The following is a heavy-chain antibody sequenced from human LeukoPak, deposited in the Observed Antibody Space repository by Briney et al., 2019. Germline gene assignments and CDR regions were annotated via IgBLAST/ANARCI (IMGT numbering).Heavy chain of an antibody. V-gene: IGHV4-30-4*08. J-gene: IGHJ6*03. CDR1: GGSISSGDYY. D-gene: IGHD6-13*01. CDR3: AREAAAARWGWYMDV. CDR2: IYYSGST. Sequence: SQTLSLTCTVSGGSISSGDYYWRWIRQPPGKGLEWVGYIYYSGSTYYNPSLKSRVTISVDTSKNQFSLKLSSVTAADTAVYYCAREAAAARWGWYMDVWGKGTTVTVSS.